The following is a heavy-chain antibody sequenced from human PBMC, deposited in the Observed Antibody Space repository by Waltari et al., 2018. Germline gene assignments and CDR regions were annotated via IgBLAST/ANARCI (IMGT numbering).Heavy chain of an antibody. CDR1: GFTFGDYW. CDR3: ARKGGRGYPYGPFYYDH. J-gene: IGHJ4*02. Sequence: EVQLVESGGGLVQPGGSLRLSCAASGFTFGDYWMHWVRQAPGKGLEWVSCINIEGGYISYTDSVKGRFTISSDNAKNTLFLQLNSLRADDTAVYYCARKGGRGYPYGPFYYDHWGQGTLVTVSP. D-gene: IGHD5-18*01. V-gene: IGHV3-74*01. CDR2: INIEGGYI.